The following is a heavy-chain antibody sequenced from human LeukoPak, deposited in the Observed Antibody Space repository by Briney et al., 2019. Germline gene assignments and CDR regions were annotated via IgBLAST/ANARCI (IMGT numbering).Heavy chain of an antibody. CDR3: ARDRSRGPDTRDYYYYGMDV. D-gene: IGHD3-10*01. V-gene: IGHV4-4*07. Sequence: SSETLSLTCTVSGGSISSYYWSWIRQPAGKGLEWIGRIYTSGSTNYNPSLKSRVTMSVDTSKNQFSLKLSSVTAADTAVYYCARDRSRGPDTRDYYYYGMDVWGQGTTVTVSS. CDR2: IYTSGST. J-gene: IGHJ6*02. CDR1: GGSISSYY.